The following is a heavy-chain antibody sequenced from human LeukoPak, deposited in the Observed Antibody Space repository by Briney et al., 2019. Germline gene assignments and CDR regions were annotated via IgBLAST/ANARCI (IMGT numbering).Heavy chain of an antibody. CDR1: GYTFTNYA. V-gene: IGHV1-3*01. CDR3: ARGVVGPTSAFDP. CDR2: INSGNGNT. J-gene: IGHJ5*02. D-gene: IGHD1-26*01. Sequence: SSVKVSCKASGYTFTNYAIHWVRQAPGQRHEWMGWINSGNGNTKYPLEFQGRVAITRDTSARTAYMDLSSLRSDDTALYYCARGVVGPTSAFDPWGQGTLVTVSS.